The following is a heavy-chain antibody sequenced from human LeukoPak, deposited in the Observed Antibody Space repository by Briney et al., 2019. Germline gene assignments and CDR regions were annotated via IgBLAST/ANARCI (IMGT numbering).Heavy chain of an antibody. CDR1: GGSISSYY. Sequence: SETLSLTCTVSGGSISSYYWSWIRQPPGKGREWIGYLYYSGSTNYNPSLKSRVTISVDTSKNQFSLKLSSVTAADTAVYYCARHGAFYYFDYWGQGTLVTVSS. CDR3: ARHGAFYYFDY. V-gene: IGHV4-59*08. J-gene: IGHJ4*02. D-gene: IGHD1-26*01. CDR2: LYYSGST.